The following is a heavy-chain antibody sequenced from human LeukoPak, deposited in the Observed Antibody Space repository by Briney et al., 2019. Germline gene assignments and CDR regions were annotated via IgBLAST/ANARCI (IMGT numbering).Heavy chain of an antibody. CDR3: ARSRTVTEAFDY. D-gene: IGHD4-17*01. CDR1: GGSISSGDYY. CDR2: IYYSGST. Sequence: SETLSLTCTVSGGSISSGDYYWSWIRQPPGKGLEWIGYIYYSGSTYYNPSLKSRVTISVDTSKNQFSLKLSSVTAADTAVYYCARSRTVTEAFDYWGHGTLVTVSS. V-gene: IGHV4-30-4*08. J-gene: IGHJ4*01.